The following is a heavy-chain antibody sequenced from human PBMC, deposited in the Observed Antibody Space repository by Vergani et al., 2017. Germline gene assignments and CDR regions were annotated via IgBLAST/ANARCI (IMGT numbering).Heavy chain of an antibody. D-gene: IGHD5-18*01. V-gene: IGHV3-66*02. Sequence: EVQLVESGGGLVQPGGSLRLSCAASGFTVSSNYMSWVRQAPGKGLEWVSVIYSGGSTYYADSVKGRFTISRDNSKNTLYLQMNSLRTEDTAVYYCAREPFXYSYGYERVPPPDYYYYGMDVWGQGTTVTVSS. J-gene: IGHJ6*02. CDR1: GFTVSSNY. CDR2: IYSGGST. CDR3: AREPFXYSYGYERVPPPDYYYYGMDV.